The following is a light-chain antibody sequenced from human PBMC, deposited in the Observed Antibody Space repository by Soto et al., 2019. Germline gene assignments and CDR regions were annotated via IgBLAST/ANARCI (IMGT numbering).Light chain of an antibody. CDR1: QSISNW. Sequence: DSQMTQSPSTLSASAGDRVTVXXRASQSISNWLAWYQQKPGKAPKXLIYDASSLESGVPSRFSGSGAGTEFTLTITSLQPDDFATYYCQQFNSYSWTFGQGTKVDIK. J-gene: IGKJ1*01. V-gene: IGKV1-5*01. CDR3: QQFNSYSWT. CDR2: DAS.